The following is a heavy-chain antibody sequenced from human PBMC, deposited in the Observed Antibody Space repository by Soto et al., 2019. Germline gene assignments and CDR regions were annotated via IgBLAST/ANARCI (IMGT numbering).Heavy chain of an antibody. CDR2: ISYDGSNK. CDR3: AKDSGYSGYDSVGMDV. Sequence: QVQLVESGGGVVQPGRSLRLSCAASGFTFSSYGMHWVRQAPGKGLEWVAVISYDGSNKYYADSVKGRFTISRDNSKNTLDLHMNSLRAEDTAVYYCAKDSGYSGYDSVGMDVWGQGTTVTVSS. V-gene: IGHV3-30*18. CDR1: GFTFSSYG. J-gene: IGHJ6*02. D-gene: IGHD5-12*01.